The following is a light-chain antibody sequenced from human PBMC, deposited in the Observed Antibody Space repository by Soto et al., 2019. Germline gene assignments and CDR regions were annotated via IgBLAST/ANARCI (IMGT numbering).Light chain of an antibody. Sequence: QSVLTQPASVSGSPGQSITISCTGTSSDVGGYNYVSWYQQHPGKAPKLMIYEVSNRPSGVSNRFSGSKSGNTASLTISGLQAEDADDYYCSSYTSSSTRVFGTGTKLTVL. CDR1: SSDVGGYNY. CDR2: EVS. V-gene: IGLV2-14*01. J-gene: IGLJ1*01. CDR3: SSYTSSSTRV.